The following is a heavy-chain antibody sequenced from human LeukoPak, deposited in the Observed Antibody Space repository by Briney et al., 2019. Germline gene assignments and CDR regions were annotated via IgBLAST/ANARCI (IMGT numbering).Heavy chain of an antibody. CDR2: INHSGST. CDR1: GGSFSGYY. CDR3: ARVDGIPGYFDY. D-gene: IGHD1-26*01. Sequence: SETLSLTCAVYGGSFSGYYWSWIRQPPGKGLEWIGEINHSGSTNYNPSLKSRVTISVDTSKNQFSLKLSSVTAADTAVYYCARVDGIPGYFDYWGQGTLVTVSS. V-gene: IGHV4-34*01. J-gene: IGHJ4*02.